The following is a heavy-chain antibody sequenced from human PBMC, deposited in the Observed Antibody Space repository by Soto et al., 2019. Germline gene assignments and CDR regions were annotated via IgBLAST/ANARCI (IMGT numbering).Heavy chain of an antibody. CDR3: ARGAKNIYAMDV. CDR2: MSVSGSST. V-gene: IGHV3-23*01. CDR1: GFTFSTYA. J-gene: IGHJ6*02. Sequence: PGGSLRLSCAASGFTFSTYAMRWVRQAPGKGLVWISGMSVSGSSTYYADSVKGRFTISRDDAKNTLYLQMNGLRADDTAVYYCARGAKNIYAMDVWGQGTTVTVSS.